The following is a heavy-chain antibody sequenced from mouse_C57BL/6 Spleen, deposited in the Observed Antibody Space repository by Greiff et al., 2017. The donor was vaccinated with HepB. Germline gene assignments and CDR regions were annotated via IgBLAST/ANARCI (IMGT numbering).Heavy chain of an antibody. Sequence: VQLQQSGPELVKPGASVKLSCYASGYTFTDYYMHWVKQEPGKGLEWIGEIYPGSGNTYYHEKFKGKSTLTADTSSSTAYMQLSSLTSEDSAVYFCARSLWAYWGQGTLVTVSA. CDR1: YTFTDYYM. CDR3: RSLWAY. CDR2: YPGSGNTY. D-gene: IGHD1-1*02. V-gene: IGHV1-83*01. J-gene: IGHJ3*01.